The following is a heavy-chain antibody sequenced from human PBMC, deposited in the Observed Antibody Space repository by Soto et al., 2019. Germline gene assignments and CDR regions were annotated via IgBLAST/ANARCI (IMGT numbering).Heavy chain of an antibody. CDR2: INPNSGGT. CDR1: GYTFTGYY. J-gene: IGHJ5*02. V-gene: IGHV1-2*02. CDR3: ASDDWTYNDQPFDP. Sequence: ASVKVSCKASGYTFTGYYMHWVRQAPGQGLEWMGWINPNSGGTNYAQKFQGRVTMTRDTSISTAYMELSRLRSDDTVVYYSASDDWTYNDQPFDPWGQGNQVTAYS. D-gene: IGHD1-7*01.